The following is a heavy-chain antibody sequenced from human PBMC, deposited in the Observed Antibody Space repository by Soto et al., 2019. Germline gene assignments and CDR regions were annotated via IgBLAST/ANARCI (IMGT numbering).Heavy chain of an antibody. CDR1: GGSISSYY. CDR2: IYYSGST. Sequence: SETLSLTCTVSGGSISSYYWSWIRQPPGKGLEWIGYIYYSGSTNYNPSLKSRVTISVDTSKNQFSLKLSSVTAADTAVYYCARIAVAGQFSWFDPWGQGTLVTVSS. D-gene: IGHD6-19*01. J-gene: IGHJ5*02. V-gene: IGHV4-59*01. CDR3: ARIAVAGQFSWFDP.